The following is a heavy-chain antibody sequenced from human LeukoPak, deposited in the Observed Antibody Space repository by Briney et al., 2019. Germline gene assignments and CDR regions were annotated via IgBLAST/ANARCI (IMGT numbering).Heavy chain of an antibody. CDR2: ISGGGDTT. CDR1: GFTFAGYA. CDR3: AKGRLVPAALLDY. V-gene: IGHV3-23*01. J-gene: IGHJ4*02. Sequence: GGSLRLSCAASGFTFAGYAMSWVRQGPGKGLEWVSDISGGGDTTYYADSVKGWFTISRDNSKNTLYLQMNSLRAEDTAVYYCAKGRLVPAALLDYWGQGTLVTVSS. D-gene: IGHD2-2*01.